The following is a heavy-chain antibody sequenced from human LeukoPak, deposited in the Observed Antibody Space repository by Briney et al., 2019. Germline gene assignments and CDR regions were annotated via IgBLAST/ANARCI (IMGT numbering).Heavy chain of an antibody. CDR2: IYSGGST. Sequence: GGSLRLSCAASGFTVSSNYMSWVRQAPGKGLEWVSVIYSGGSTYYADSVKGRFTISRDNSKNTLYLQMNSLRAEDTAVYYCARGAVTTHGHYYYGMDVWGQGTTVTVSS. CDR1: GFTVSSNY. D-gene: IGHD4-17*01. V-gene: IGHV3-53*01. J-gene: IGHJ6*02. CDR3: ARGAVTTHGHYYYGMDV.